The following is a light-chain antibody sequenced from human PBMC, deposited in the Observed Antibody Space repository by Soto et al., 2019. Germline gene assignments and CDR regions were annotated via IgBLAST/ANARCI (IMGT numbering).Light chain of an antibody. CDR2: EVR. V-gene: IGLV2-14*01. CDR1: TSAVGGYNH. J-gene: IGLJ3*02. CDR3: CSYTSSSIRV. Sequence: QSVLTQPASGPGLLGRSIPTSATGTTSAVGGYNHVSWYQQHPGKAPKLIIYEVRNRPSGVSNRLSGSKSGNTASLTISGLQADDEADYYCCSYTSSSIRVFGGGTKVTVL.